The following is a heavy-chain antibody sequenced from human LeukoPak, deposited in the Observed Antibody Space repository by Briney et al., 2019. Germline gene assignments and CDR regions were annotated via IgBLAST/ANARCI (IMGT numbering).Heavy chain of an antibody. V-gene: IGHV4-59*01. CDR1: GGSISGYY. Sequence: SETLSLTCTVSGGSISGYYWSWLRQPPGMGLEWIGYIYYSGSTNYNPSLRSRVTISVDSSRNQFFLKLSFVSAAATVVYYCGTSTANVRRFDPWGQGTLVTVSS. CDR3: GTSTANVRRFDP. D-gene: IGHD2-8*01. CDR2: IYYSGST. J-gene: IGHJ5*02.